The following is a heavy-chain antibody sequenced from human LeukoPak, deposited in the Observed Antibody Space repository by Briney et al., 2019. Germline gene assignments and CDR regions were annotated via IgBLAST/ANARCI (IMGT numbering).Heavy chain of an antibody. CDR1: GYTFTGYY. V-gene: IGHV1-2*02. J-gene: IGHJ5*02. CDR3: ARGLAARPWWFDP. D-gene: IGHD6-6*01. CDR2: INPNSGGT. Sequence: ASVKVSCKASGYTFTGYYMHWVRQAPGQGLEWMGWINPNSGGTNYAQKFQGRVTMTRDTSISTAYMELSRLRSDDTAVYYCARGLAARPWWFDPCGQGTLVTVSS.